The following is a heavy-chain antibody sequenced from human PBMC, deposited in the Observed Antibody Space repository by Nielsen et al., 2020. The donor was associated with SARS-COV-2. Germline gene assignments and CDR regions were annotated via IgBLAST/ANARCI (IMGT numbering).Heavy chain of an antibody. CDR3: AIKTTVTTQKTFDI. J-gene: IGHJ3*02. CDR2: FDPEDGET. V-gene: IGHV1-24*01. Sequence: ASVKVSCKVSGYTLTELSMHWVRQAPGKGLEWMGGFDPEDGETIYAQKFQGRVTMTRNTSISTAYMELRSLRSDDTAVYYCAIKTTVTTQKTFDIWGQGTMVTVSS. CDR1: GYTLTELS. D-gene: IGHD4-17*01.